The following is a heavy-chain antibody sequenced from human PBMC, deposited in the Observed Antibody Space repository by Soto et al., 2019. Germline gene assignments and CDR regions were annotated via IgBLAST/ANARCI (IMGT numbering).Heavy chain of an antibody. J-gene: IGHJ4*02. V-gene: IGHV3-30*18. D-gene: IGHD2-2*01. Sequence: QVQLVESGGGVVQPGRSLRLSCAASGFTFSSYGMHWVRQAPGKGLEWVAVISYDGSNKYYADSVKGRFTISRDNSKNTLYRQMNSLRAEDTAVYYCAKGWVVPSARPFDYWCQGTLVTVSS. CDR2: ISYDGSNK. CDR3: AKGWVVPSARPFDY. CDR1: GFTFSSYG.